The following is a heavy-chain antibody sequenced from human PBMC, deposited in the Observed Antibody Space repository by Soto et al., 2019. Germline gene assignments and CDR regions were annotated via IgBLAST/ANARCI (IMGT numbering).Heavy chain of an antibody. D-gene: IGHD3-22*01. J-gene: IGHJ5*02. CDR3: ARTALYDRNWFDP. CDR2: IYYSGST. CDR1: GGSISSSIYY. V-gene: IGHV4-39*01. Sequence: SETLSLTCTVSGGSISSSIYYWGWIRQPPGKGLEWIGSIYYSGSTYYNPSLKSRVTISVDTSKNQFSLKLSSVTAADTAVYYCARTALYDRNWFDPWGQGTLVTVSS.